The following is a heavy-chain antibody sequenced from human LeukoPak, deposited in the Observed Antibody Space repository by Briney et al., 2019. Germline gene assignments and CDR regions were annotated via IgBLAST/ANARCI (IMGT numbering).Heavy chain of an antibody. CDR2: IIPIFGTA. CDR1: GGTFSSYA. V-gene: IGHV1-69*06. CDR3: ARDSGYSGSYGDFDY. D-gene: IGHD1-26*01. Sequence: GASVKVSCKASGGTFSSYAISWVRQAPGQGLEWMGGIIPIFGTANYAQKFQGRVTITADKSTSTAYMELSSLRSEDTAVYYCARDSGYSGSYGDFDYWGQGTLVTVSS. J-gene: IGHJ4*02.